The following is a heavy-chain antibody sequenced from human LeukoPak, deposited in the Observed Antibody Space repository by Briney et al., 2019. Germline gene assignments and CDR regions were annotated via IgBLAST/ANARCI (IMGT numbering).Heavy chain of an antibody. V-gene: IGHV3-11*04. CDR3: ARSTPRVGYYYYYMDV. J-gene: IGHJ6*03. Sequence: GGSLRLSCAASGFTFSDYYMSWIRQAPGKELEWVSYISSSGSTIYYADSVKGRFTISRDNAKNSLHLQMNSLRAEDTAVYYCARSTPRVGYYYYYMDVWGKGTTVTVSS. CDR2: ISSSGSTI. CDR1: GFTFSDYY. D-gene: IGHD1-26*01.